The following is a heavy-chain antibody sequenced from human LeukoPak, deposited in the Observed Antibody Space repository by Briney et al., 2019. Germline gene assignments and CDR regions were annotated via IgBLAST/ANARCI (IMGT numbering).Heavy chain of an antibody. J-gene: IGHJ4*02. D-gene: IGHD3-10*01. V-gene: IGHV4-4*02. Sequence: SGTLSLTCAVSGGSISITNWWTWVGQPPGKGLEWIGEIYHSGSTNYNPSLKGRVTISIDKSKNQFSLKLNSVTAADTAVYYCTRDLGSGRGYYWGQGTLVTVSS. CDR3: TRDLGSGRGYY. CDR2: IYHSGST. CDR1: GGSISITNW.